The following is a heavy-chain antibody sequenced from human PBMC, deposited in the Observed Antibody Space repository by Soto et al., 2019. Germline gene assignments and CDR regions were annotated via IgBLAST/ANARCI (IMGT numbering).Heavy chain of an antibody. D-gene: IGHD6-6*01. J-gene: IGHJ5*02. V-gene: IGHV5-51*01. CDR1: GYSFTSYW. CDR2: IYPGDSDT. Sequence: GESLKSAGNGSGYSFTSYWIAWVRQMPGKGLEWMGIIYPGDSDTRYSPSFQGQVTISADKSINTVYLQWSSLKASDTALYYCAREYTTSSLDTWGQGTLVTVSS. CDR3: AREYTTSSLDT.